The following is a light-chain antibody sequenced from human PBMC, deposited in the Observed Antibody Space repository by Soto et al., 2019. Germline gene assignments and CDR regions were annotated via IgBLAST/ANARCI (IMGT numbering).Light chain of an antibody. J-gene: IGKJ3*01. CDR2: GAS. V-gene: IGKV3-20*01. Sequence: EIVLTQSPGTLSLSPGERATLSWRASQTVSSNFLAWFQQNPGQAPRLLVYGASNRATGIPDRFSGSGSGTDFTLTISRVEPEDFAVYYCQQYSRPPFTCGPGTTLEIK. CDR3: QQYSRPPFT. CDR1: QTVSSNF.